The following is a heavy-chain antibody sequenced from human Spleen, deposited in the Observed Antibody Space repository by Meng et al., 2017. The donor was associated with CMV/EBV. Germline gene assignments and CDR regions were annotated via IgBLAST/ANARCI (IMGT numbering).Heavy chain of an antibody. CDR2: ISVYNGDT. CDR1: GYTFSSYG. Sequence: ASVKISCKASGYTFSSYGISWVRQAPGQGLEWMGWISVYNGDTKFSQKVQGRLTMSTDTSTSTAYMELRSLRSDDTAVYYCARGRVVVPAAMGSLYYYGMDVWGQGTTVTVSS. D-gene: IGHD2-2*01. CDR3: ARGRVVVPAAMGSLYYYGMDV. V-gene: IGHV1-18*01. J-gene: IGHJ6*02.